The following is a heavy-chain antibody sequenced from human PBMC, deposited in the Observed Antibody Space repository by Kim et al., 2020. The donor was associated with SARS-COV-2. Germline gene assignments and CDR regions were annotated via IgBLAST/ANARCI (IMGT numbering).Heavy chain of an antibody. CDR1: GYTFTKYP. CDR3: ARDLNPTVFDY. Sequence: ASVKVSCKAFGYTFTKYPIHWLRQAPGQRLEWMGWIDAGTGNRRYSESFQGRVAITRDTSANINYMELIRLTSEYTGIYYCARDLNPTVFDYWGQGTLVT. V-gene: IGHV1-3*01. J-gene: IGHJ4*02. D-gene: IGHD4-4*01. CDR2: IDAGTGNR.